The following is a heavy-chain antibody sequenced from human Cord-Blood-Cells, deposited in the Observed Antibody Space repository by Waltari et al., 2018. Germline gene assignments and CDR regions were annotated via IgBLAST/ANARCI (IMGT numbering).Heavy chain of an antibody. V-gene: IGHV3-33*01. Sequence: QVQLVESGGGVVQPGRSLRLSCAASGFTFSSYGMHWVRQAPGKGLEGVAVIWYDGSNKYYADSVKGRFTISRDNSKNTLYLQMNSLRAEDTAVYYCARALDRSSWFDPWGQGTLVTVSS. D-gene: IGHD6-13*01. CDR1: GFTFSSYG. J-gene: IGHJ5*02. CDR2: IWYDGSNK. CDR3: ARALDRSSWFDP.